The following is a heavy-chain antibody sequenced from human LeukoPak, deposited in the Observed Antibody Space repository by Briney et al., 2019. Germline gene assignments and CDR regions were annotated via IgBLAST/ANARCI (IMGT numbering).Heavy chain of an antibody. CDR3: ARGRGSPGY. CDR1: GGSISSYY. D-gene: IGHD6-13*01. V-gene: IGHV4-59*01. J-gene: IGHJ4*02. Sequence: SETLSLTCAVSGGSISSYYWSWIRQPPGKGLEWIGYIYYSGSTNYNPSLKSRVTISVDTSKNQFSLKLSSVTAADTALYYCARGRGSPGYWGQGSLVTVSS. CDR2: IYYSGST.